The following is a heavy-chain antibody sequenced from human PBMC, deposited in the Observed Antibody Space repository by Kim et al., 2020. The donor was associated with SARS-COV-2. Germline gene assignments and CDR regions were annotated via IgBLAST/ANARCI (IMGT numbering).Heavy chain of an antibody. V-gene: IGHV1-69*13. J-gene: IGHJ5*02. Sequence: SVKVSCRASGGTFSNSAINWVRQARGQGFELMGGVVPMFGTINYAQKFQGRVTLTADESTSTGYMELHSLTLDDTAVYFCAKSLPVAANWFDPWGQGTLVIVSS. CDR1: GGTFSNSA. CDR2: VVPMFGTI. CDR3: AKSLPVAANWFDP. D-gene: IGHD6-19*01.